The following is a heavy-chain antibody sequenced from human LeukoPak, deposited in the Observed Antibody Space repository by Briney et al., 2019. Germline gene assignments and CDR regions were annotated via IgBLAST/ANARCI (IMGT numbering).Heavy chain of an antibody. Sequence: SSETLSLTCTVSGGSTSGYYWSWIRQPAGKGLEWIGRLSTNEDTYYNPSLKSRVTMSVDTSKNQFSLKLSSVTAADTAVYYCASISTAKNYWGQGTLVTVSS. V-gene: IGHV4-4*07. CDR3: ASISTAKNY. CDR2: LSTNEDT. CDR1: GGSTSGYY. D-gene: IGHD5-18*01. J-gene: IGHJ4*02.